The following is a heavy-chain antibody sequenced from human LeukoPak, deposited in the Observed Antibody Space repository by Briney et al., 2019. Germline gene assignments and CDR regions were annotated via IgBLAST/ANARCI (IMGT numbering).Heavy chain of an antibody. CDR2: IIPILGIA. J-gene: IGHJ4*02. D-gene: IGHD6-6*01. CDR1: GGTFSSYA. V-gene: IGHV1-69*04. Sequence: SVKVSCNASGGTFSSYAISWVRQAPGQGREWMGRIIPILGIANYAQSFQGRVTMTEDTSTDTAYMELSSLRSEDTAVYYCANFGGRYRSSRLRQDYWGQGTLVTVSS. CDR3: ANFGGRYRSSRLRQDY.